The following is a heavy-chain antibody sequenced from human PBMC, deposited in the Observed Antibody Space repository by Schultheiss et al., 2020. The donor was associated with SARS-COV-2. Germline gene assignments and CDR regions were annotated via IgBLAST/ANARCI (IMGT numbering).Heavy chain of an antibody. Sequence: GESLKISCAASGFTFSSYDMHWVRQAPGKGLEWVAVISYDGSNKYYADSVKSRFTISRDNSKNTLYLQMNSLRAEDTAVYYCVREFGARGVAATVLYYYYGMDVFGQGTTVTVSS. J-gene: IGHJ6*02. CDR1: GFTFSSYD. V-gene: IGHV3-30*04. CDR2: ISYDGSNK. D-gene: IGHD2-15*01. CDR3: VREFGARGVAATVLYYYYGMDV.